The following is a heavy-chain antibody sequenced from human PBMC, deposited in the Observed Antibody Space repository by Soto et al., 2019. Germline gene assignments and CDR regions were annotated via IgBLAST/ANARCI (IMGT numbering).Heavy chain of an antibody. CDR3: ARGHHSTDM. J-gene: IGHJ6*02. CDR1: GFTFSGHY. V-gene: IGHV3-11*06. Sequence: QVQLVQSGGGLAKPGGSLRLSCAASGFTFSGHYMTWIRQAPGKGPEWVSYINPSGTDTDYADSVKGRFTISRDNAENSLYLQMNSLRGDDTGLYYCARGHHSTDMWGQGATVTVSS. CDR2: INPSGTDT.